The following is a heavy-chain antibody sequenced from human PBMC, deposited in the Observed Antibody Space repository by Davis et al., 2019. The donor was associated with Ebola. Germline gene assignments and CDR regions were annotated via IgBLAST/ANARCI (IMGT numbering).Heavy chain of an antibody. Sequence: SETLSLTCTVSGGSISSYYWSWIRQPPGKGLEWIGYIYYSGSTNYNPSFKSRVTISVDTSKNQFSLKLSSVTAADTAVYYCARGGFYYDSSGYPSRTYYYYGMDVWGQGTTVTVSS. CDR2: IYYSGST. V-gene: IGHV4-59*08. CDR3: ARGGFYYDSSGYPSRTYYYYGMDV. J-gene: IGHJ6*02. CDR1: GGSISSYY. D-gene: IGHD3-22*01.